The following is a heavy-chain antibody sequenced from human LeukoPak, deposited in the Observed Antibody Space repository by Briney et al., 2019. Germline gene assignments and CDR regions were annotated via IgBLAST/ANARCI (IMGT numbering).Heavy chain of an antibody. D-gene: IGHD1-26*01. V-gene: IGHV3-23*01. Sequence: GGSLRLSCLTSRFTFSTNAMSWVRQAPGKGLEWISGISGSGASTYYADSVTGRFTISRDNSRNTLYLQMNSLRGDDTAVYYCAKDVGKWESLHFFDYWGQGTLVTVSS. CDR1: RFTFSTNA. CDR2: ISGSGAST. CDR3: AKDVGKWESLHFFDY. J-gene: IGHJ4*02.